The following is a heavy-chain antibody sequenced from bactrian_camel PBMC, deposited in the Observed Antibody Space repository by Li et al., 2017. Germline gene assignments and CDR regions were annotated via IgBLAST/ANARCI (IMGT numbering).Heavy chain of an antibody. D-gene: IGHD3*01. J-gene: IGHJ4*01. CDR1: RYRYNSYC. CDR2: IDSDGST. V-gene: IGHV3S42*01. CDR3: AAGPVVGASCVLNN. Sequence: VQLVESGGGSVKPGGSLRLSCAVTRYRYNSYCILWFRQAPGKEREGVAVIDSDGSTSYADSVKGRFTISRDNAKNTLYLQMNSLKPEDTAMYYCAAGPVVGASCVLNNWGQGTQVTVS.